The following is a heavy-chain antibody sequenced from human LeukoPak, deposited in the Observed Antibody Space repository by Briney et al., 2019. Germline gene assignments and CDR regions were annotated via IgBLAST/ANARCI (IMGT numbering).Heavy chain of an antibody. J-gene: IGHJ4*02. CDR3: ARGQWGRGTMVRGTAQIDY. V-gene: IGHV4-61*02. CDR2: IYTSGST. D-gene: IGHD3-10*01. Sequence: SETLSLTCTVSGGSISSGSYYWSWIRQPAGKGLEWIGRIYTSGSTNYNPSLKSRVTISVDTSKNQFSLKLSSVTAADTAVYYCARGQWGRGTMVRGTAQIDYWGQGTLVTVSS. CDR1: GGSISSGSYY.